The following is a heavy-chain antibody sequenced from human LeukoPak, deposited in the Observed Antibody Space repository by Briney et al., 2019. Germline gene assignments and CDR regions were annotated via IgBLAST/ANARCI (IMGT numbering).Heavy chain of an antibody. J-gene: IGHJ4*02. CDR1: GYTFTNYY. D-gene: IGHD5-12*01. CDR3: VRERPLGTSHYSRGSGYELDY. Sequence: ASLKVSCKASGYTFTNYYIHWVRQAPGQGLEWMGIINPSGGSTSYAQKFQGRVTMTRDTSTSTVYMELSSLRSEDTAVYYCVRERPLGTSHYSRGSGYELDYWGQGTLVTVSS. CDR2: INPSGGST. V-gene: IGHV1-46*01.